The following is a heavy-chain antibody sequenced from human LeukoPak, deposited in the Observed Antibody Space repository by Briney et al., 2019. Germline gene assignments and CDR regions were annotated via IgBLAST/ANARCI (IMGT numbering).Heavy chain of an antibody. Sequence: ASVKVSCKASGSTFTSYYMHWVRQAPGQGLEWMGIINPSGGSTSYAQKFQGRVTMTRDTSTSTVYMELSSLRSEDTAVYYCAREGESIVLMVYAHPHAAFDIWGQGTMVTVSS. J-gene: IGHJ3*02. CDR1: GSTFTSYY. CDR3: AREGESIVLMVYAHPHAAFDI. CDR2: INPSGGST. V-gene: IGHV1-46*01. D-gene: IGHD2-8*01.